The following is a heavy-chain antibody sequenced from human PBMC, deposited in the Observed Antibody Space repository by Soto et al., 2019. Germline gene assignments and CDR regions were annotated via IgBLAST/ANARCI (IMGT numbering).Heavy chain of an antibody. D-gene: IGHD1-26*01. CDR2: IIHSEST. J-gene: IGHJ6*02. CDR1: GGSFSAYY. V-gene: IGHV4-34*12. CDR3: ARQRPTDGRWESANYYGMDV. Sequence: KTSETLSLTCAVYGGSFSAYYWSWVRQPPGKGLEWIGEIIHSESTKYNPSLKSRVTISVDTSKNQFFLKLSSVTAADTAVYYCARQRPTDGRWESANYYGMDVWGQGTPVTVSS.